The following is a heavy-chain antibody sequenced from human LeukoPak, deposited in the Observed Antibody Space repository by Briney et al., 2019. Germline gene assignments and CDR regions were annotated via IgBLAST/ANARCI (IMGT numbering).Heavy chain of an antibody. CDR1: GFTFSSYS. Sequence: GGSLRLSCAASGFTFSSYSMNWVRQAPGKGLEWVSSISSSSSYIYYADSVKGRFTISRDNAKNSLYLQMNGLRAEDTAVYYCARTTVTRYYGMDVWGQGTTVTVSS. CDR2: ISSSSSYI. J-gene: IGHJ6*02. CDR3: ARTTVTRYYGMDV. V-gene: IGHV3-21*01. D-gene: IGHD4-17*01.